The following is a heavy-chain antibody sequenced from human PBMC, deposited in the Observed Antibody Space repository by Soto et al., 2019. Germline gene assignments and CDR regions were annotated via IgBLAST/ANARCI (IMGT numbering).Heavy chain of an antibody. CDR3: AREGYSRGAFDI. Sequence: PWGSLRLSSAASGFTFSNYSMNWVRQAPGKGLEWVSSISSSSYIYYADSVKGRFTISRDNAKNSLHLQMNSLRAEDTAVYYCAREGYSRGAFDIWGQGTMVTVSS. D-gene: IGHD6-13*01. J-gene: IGHJ3*02. V-gene: IGHV3-21*01. CDR1: GFTFSNYS. CDR2: ISSSSYI.